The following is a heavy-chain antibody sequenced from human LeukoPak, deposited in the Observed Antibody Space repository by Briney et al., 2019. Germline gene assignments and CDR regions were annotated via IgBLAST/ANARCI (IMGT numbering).Heavy chain of an antibody. D-gene: IGHD2-21*01. CDR1: GDSVSSDSAG. CDR2: TYYVSKWYN. Sequence: SQTLSLTFAISGDSVSSDSAGWNWFRQSPSRGLEWLGRTYYVSKWYNDYAPPVKGRITISPDTFKNQFSLQLNFVTPEDTAVYYCAREIDGMDVWGQGTTVTVSS. V-gene: IGHV6-1*01. J-gene: IGHJ6*02. CDR3: AREIDGMDV.